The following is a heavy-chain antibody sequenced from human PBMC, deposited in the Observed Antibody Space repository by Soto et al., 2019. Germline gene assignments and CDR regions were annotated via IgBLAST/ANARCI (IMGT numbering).Heavy chain of an antibody. D-gene: IGHD6-13*01. V-gene: IGHV3-33*01. CDR1: GFTFSSYG. Sequence: GGSLRLSCAASGFTFSSYGMHWVRQAPGKGLEWVAVIWYDGSNKYYADSVKGRFTISRDNSKNTLYLQMNGLRAEDTAVYYCAREQQLMDSVEYYYYGMDVWGQGTTVTVSS. CDR3: AREQQLMDSVEYYYYGMDV. CDR2: IWYDGSNK. J-gene: IGHJ6*02.